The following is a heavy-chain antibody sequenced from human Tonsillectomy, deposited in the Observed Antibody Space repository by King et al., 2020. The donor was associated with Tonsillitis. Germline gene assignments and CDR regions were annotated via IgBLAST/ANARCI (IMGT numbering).Heavy chain of an antibody. CDR3: AKVAQYGSENYYEGVDV. CDR1: GFTFSNYG. J-gene: IGHJ6*04. CDR2: ISYDGSNK. D-gene: IGHD3-10*01. V-gene: IGHV3-30*18. Sequence: VQLVESGGGVVQPGRSLRLSCAASGFTFSNYGMHWVRQAPGKGLEWVAVISYDGSNKYYADSVKGRFNISRDNSKDTLFLQMNSLGTEDTAVYYCAKVAQYGSENYYEGVDVWGEGTTVTVSS.